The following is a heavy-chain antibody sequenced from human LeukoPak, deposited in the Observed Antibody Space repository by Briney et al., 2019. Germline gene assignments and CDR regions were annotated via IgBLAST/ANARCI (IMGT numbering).Heavy chain of an antibody. CDR1: GGSLSSYY. J-gene: IGHJ6*02. D-gene: IGHD2-8*01. Sequence: SETLSLTCTVSGGSLSSYYWSWIRQPPGKGLEWIGYIYYSGSTNYNPSLKSRVTISVDTSKNQFSLKLSSVTAADTAVYYCARDGERYLYGMDVWGQGTTVTVSS. CDR3: ARDGERYLYGMDV. CDR2: IYYSGST. V-gene: IGHV4-59*01.